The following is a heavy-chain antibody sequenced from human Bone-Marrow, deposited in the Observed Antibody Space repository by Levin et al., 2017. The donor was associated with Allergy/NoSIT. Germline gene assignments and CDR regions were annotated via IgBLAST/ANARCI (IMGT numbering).Heavy chain of an antibody. CDR3: VRPCSGGSCYSDAFDI. V-gene: IGHV3-53*01. J-gene: IGHJ3*02. CDR2: AGET. D-gene: IGHD2-15*01. Sequence: AGETDYADSVKGRFTISRDSSKNTLHLQMNSLRAEDSAIYYCVRPCSGGSCYSDAFDIWGQGTVVTVSS.